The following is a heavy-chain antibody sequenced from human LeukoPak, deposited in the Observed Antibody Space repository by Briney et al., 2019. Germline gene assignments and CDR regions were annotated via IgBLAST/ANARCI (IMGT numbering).Heavy chain of an antibody. CDR2: IYYSGST. CDR1: GGSISSGDYY. Sequence: SETLSLTCTVSGGSISSGDYYWSWIRQPPGKGLEWIGYIYYSGSTYYNPSLKSRVTISVDTSKNQFSLKLSSVTAADTAVYYCARAVAGYYFDYWGQGTLVTVSS. V-gene: IGHV4-30-4*01. CDR3: ARAVAGYYFDY. J-gene: IGHJ4*02. D-gene: IGHD6-19*01.